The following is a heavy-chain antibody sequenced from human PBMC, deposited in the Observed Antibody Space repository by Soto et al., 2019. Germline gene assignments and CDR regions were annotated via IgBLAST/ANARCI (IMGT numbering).Heavy chain of an antibody. CDR1: GGSISSYY. J-gene: IGHJ5*02. CDR2: IYYSGST. V-gene: IGHV4-59*01. D-gene: IGHD3-9*01. CDR3: ARDERSYYDILTGYYEGSWFDP. Sequence: SETLSLTCTVSGGSISSYYWSWIQQPPGKGLEWIGYIYYSGSTNYNPSLKSRVTISVDTSKNQFSLKLSSVTAADTAVYYCARDERSYYDILTGYYEGSWFDPWGQGTLVTVSS.